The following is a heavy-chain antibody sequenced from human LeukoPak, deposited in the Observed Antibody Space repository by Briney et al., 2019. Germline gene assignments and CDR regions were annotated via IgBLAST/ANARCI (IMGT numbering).Heavy chain of an antibody. CDR1: GFTFSSYW. J-gene: IGHJ6*03. Sequence: GGSLRLSCAASGFTFSSYWMSWVRQAPGKGLEWVANIKQDGSEKYYVDSVKGRFTISRDNAKNSLYLQMNSLRAEDTAVYYCARAVVDTAMVKPYYYMDVWGKGSTVTVSS. CDR3: ARAVVDTAMVKPYYYMDV. V-gene: IGHV3-7*02. D-gene: IGHD5-18*01. CDR2: IKQDGSEK.